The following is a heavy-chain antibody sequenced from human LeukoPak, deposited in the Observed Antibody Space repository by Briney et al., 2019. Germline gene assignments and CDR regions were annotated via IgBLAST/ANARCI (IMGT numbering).Heavy chain of an antibody. CDR3: ARDRGDSGLDY. CDR1: GFTFDDYG. D-gene: IGHD5-12*01. V-gene: IGHV3-11*04. J-gene: IGHJ4*02. CDR2: ISSSGSTI. Sequence: GGSLRLSCAASGFTFDDYGMSWVRQAPGKGLEWVSYISSSGSTIYYADSVKGRFTISRDNAKNSLYLQMNSLRAEDTAVYYCARDRGDSGLDYWGQGTLVTVSS.